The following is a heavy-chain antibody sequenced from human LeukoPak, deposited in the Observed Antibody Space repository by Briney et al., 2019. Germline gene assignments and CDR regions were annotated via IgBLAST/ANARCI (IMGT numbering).Heavy chain of an antibody. V-gene: IGHV3-48*04. CDR1: GFTFNSYS. CDR3: ARDLDEAATGN. J-gene: IGHJ4*02. CDR2: ISASSSVR. Sequence: GGSLRLSCTASGFTFNSYSLNWVRQAPGTGLEWVSFISASSSVRYYADSVKGRFTISRDNAKNSLYLQMSSLRAEDTAVYYCARDLDEAATGNWGQGTLVTVSS. D-gene: IGHD6-13*01.